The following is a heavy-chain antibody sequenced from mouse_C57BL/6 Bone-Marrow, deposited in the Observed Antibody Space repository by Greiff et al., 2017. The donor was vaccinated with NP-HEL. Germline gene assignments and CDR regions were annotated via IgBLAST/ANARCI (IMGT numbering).Heavy chain of an antibody. Sequence: QVQLQQPGAELVKPGASVKLSCKASGYTFTSYWMHWVKQRPGQGLEWIGMIHPNSGSTNYNEKFKSKATLTVDKSSSTAYMQLSSLTSEDSAVYYCARKRRYYYAMDYWGQVTSVTVSS. CDR1: GYTFTSYW. V-gene: IGHV1-64*01. CDR2: IHPNSGST. D-gene: IGHD1-2*01. CDR3: ARKRRYYYAMDY. J-gene: IGHJ4*01.